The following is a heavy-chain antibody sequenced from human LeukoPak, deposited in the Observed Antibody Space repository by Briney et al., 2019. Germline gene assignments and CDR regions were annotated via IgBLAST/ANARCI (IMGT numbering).Heavy chain of an antibody. D-gene: IGHD2-2*01. V-gene: IGHV1-18*01. CDR2: ISAYNGNT. J-gene: IGHJ5*02. CDR3: ARVIVVVPAAIGNWFDP. CDR1: GYTFTSYG. Sequence: GASVKVSFKSSGYTFTSYGISWVRQAPGQGLEWMGWISAYNGNTNYAQKLQGRVTMTTDTPASTAYTDLRSLRSDDTAVYYWARVIVVVPAAIGNWFDPWGQGTLVTVSS.